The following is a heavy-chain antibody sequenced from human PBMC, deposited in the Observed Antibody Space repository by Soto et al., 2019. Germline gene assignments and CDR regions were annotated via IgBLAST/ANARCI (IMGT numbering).Heavy chain of an antibody. Sequence: GGSLSLSCAASGFTVSSNYMSWVRQAPGKGLEWVSVIYSGGSTYYADSVKGRFTISRDNSKNTLYLQMNSLRAEDTAVYYCARAPIIPGFFDYWGQGTLVTVSS. J-gene: IGHJ4*02. V-gene: IGHV3-53*01. CDR2: IYSGGST. CDR1: GFTVSSNY. CDR3: ARAPIIPGFFDY. D-gene: IGHD3-10*01.